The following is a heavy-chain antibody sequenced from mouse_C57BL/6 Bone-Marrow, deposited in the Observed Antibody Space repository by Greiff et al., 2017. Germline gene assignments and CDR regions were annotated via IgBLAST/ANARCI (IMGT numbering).Heavy chain of an antibody. Sequence: VQLQQSGAELVRPGASVKLSCTASGFNIKDYYMHWVKQRPEQGLEWIGRIDPEDGDTEYAPKFQGKATMTADTSSNTAYLQLSSLTSEDTAVYYGTRPLYGSSPWYFDVWGTGTTVTVSS. D-gene: IGHD1-1*01. CDR1: GFNIKDYY. V-gene: IGHV14-1*01. J-gene: IGHJ1*03. CDR3: TRPLYGSSPWYFDV. CDR2: IDPEDGDT.